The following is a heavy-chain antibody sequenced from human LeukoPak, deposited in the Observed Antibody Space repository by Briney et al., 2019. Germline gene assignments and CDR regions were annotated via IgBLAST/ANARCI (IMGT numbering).Heavy chain of an antibody. CDR2: IYYSGST. J-gene: IGHJ5*02. V-gene: IGHV4-39*01. CDR1: GGSISISSYY. Sequence: PSETQSLTCTVSGGSISISSYYWRWIRQPPGKGLEWIRCIYYSGSTLYTPSLKCRVTISVDTSKNQSSPKLSSVAAADTAVYYCAARLDYYESSGYPPWGEGTLVTVSS. D-gene: IGHD3-22*01. CDR3: AARLDYYESSGYPP.